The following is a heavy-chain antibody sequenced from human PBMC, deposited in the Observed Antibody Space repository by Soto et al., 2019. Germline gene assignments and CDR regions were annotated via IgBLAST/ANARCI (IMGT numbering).Heavy chain of an antibody. Sequence: PGGSLRLSCAASGFTFSLYGMNWVRQAPGKGLEWVTAIWHDSSGKHYADSVKGRFTISRDNSKNILYLQMNSLRAEDSAVYYCVRDPFYNSRNYYQSPPFDHWGQGTLVTVSS. V-gene: IGHV3-33*01. CDR2: IWHDSSGK. CDR3: VRDPFYNSRNYYQSPPFDH. CDR1: GFTFSLYG. D-gene: IGHD3-10*01. J-gene: IGHJ4*02.